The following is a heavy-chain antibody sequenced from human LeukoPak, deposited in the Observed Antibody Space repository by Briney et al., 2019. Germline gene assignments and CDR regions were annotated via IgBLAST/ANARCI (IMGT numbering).Heavy chain of an antibody. CDR1: GFTFSSYW. J-gene: IGHJ4*02. CDR2: INKDGSEQ. CDR3: SRDAAYCSGDACYSVFDY. D-gene: IGHD2-15*01. V-gene: IGHV3-7*01. Sequence: GGSLRLSCAASGFTFSSYWMNWVRQAPGKGLEWVATINKDGSEQYYVDSLKGRFTISRDNAKSSLFLQMNSLRADDTAVYYCSRDAAYCSGDACYSVFDYWGQGILVTVSS.